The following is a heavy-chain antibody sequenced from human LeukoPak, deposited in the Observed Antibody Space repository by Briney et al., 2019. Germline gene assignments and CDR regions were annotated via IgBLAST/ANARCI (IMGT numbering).Heavy chain of an antibody. CDR1: GGSISSYY. V-gene: IGHV4-59*01. Sequence: SETLSLTCTVSGGSISSYYWSWIRQPPGKGLEWIGYIYYSGSTNYNPPLKSRVTISVDTSKNQFSLKLSSVTAADTAVYYCARLYYDSSGYDAFDIWGQGTMVTVSS. CDR3: ARLYYDSSGYDAFDI. J-gene: IGHJ3*02. CDR2: IYYSGST. D-gene: IGHD3-22*01.